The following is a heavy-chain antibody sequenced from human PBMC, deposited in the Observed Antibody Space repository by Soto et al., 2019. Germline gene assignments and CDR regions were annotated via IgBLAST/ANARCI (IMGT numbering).Heavy chain of an antibody. CDR3: ARGGSYYAH. CDR1: GDTHTIYF. J-gene: IGHJ4*02. CDR2: INSVSGGA. Sequence: ASVKVSCKASGDTHTIYFIHWLRQAPGQGLEWMGWINSVSGGANYAPRFQGRVAMTRDRSSATAFMELSRLRSDDTAVYYCARGGSYYAHWGQGPLVTVSS. D-gene: IGHD1-26*01. V-gene: IGHV1-2*02.